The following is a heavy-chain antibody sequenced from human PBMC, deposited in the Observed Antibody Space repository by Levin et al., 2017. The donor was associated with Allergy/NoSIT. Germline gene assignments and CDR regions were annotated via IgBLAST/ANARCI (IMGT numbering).Heavy chain of an antibody. D-gene: IGHD1-7*01. J-gene: IGHJ3*02. CDR2: ISYDGSDK. Sequence: GESLKISCAASGFTFGTYAIHWVRQAPGKGLEWVSVISYDGSDKKYADSVKGRFTISRDNSKNTLYLQMNSLRAEDTAVYYCARLSPQRTYACDIWGQGTMVTVSS. CDR1: GFTFGTYA. CDR3: ARLSPQRTYACDI. V-gene: IGHV3-30*04.